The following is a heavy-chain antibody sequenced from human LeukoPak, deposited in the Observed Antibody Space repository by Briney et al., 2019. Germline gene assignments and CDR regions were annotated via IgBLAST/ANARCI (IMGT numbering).Heavy chain of an antibody. CDR2: IGSDGTKK. J-gene: IGHJ4*02. CDR1: GFIFSDHA. D-gene: IGHD5/OR15-5a*01. V-gene: IGHV3-30*04. CDR3: ARQMTSTRLFDS. Sequence: GRSLRLSCVASGFIFSDHAFHWVRQSPDKGLEWVALIGSDGTKKYYADSVQGRFTVSRENSKNTLFLQMNTVRADDTAVYFCARQMTSTRLFDSWGQGTLVTLSS.